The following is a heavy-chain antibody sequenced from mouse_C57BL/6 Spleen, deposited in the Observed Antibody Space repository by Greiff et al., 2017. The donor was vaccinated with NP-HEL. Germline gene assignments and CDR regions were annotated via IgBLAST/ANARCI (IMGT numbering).Heavy chain of an antibody. D-gene: IGHD2-14*01. V-gene: IGHV1-50*01. CDR3: ARRGTVFAY. CDR1: GYTFTSYW. Sequence: QVQLQQSGAELVKPGASVKLSCKASGYTFTSYWMQWVKQRPGQGLEWIGEIDPSDSYTNYNQKFKGKATLTVDTSSSTAYMQLSSLTSEDSAVYYCARRGTVFAYWGQGTLVTVSA. CDR2: IDPSDSYT. J-gene: IGHJ3*01.